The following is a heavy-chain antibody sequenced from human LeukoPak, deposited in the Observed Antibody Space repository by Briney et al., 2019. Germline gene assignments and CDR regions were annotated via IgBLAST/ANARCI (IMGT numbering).Heavy chain of an antibody. J-gene: IGHJ4*02. CDR2: INSDGSST. Sequence: GGSLRLSCAASGFTFSSYWMHWVRQAPGKGLVWVSRINSDGSSTSYADSVKGRFTISRDNAKNTLYLQMNSLRAEDTAVYYCARQYSGYAGHPFDYWAREPWSPSPQ. D-gene: IGHD5-12*01. V-gene: IGHV3-74*01. CDR3: ARQYSGYAGHPFDY. CDR1: GFTFSSYW.